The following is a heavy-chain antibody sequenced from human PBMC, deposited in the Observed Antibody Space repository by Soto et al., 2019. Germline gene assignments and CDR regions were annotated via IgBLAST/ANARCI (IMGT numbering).Heavy chain of an antibody. CDR3: VRYSIAARRGIDY. J-gene: IGHJ4*02. V-gene: IGHV4-30-2*01. D-gene: IGHD6-6*01. CDR1: GGSISSGGNS. Sequence: QLQLQESGSGLVKPSQTLSLTCAVSGGSISSGGNSWSWIRQPPGKGLEWIGYIYHSGSTYYNPSLQRRVTLSVDRSKNQFSLKLNSVTAADTAVYYCVRYSIAARRGIDYWGQGTLVTVSS. CDR2: IYHSGST.